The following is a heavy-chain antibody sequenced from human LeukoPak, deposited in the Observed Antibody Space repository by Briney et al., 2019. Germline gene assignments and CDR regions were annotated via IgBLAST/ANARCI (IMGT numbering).Heavy chain of an antibody. J-gene: IGHJ6*02. D-gene: IGHD3-3*01. Sequence: GASVKVSCTASGYTFTGYYMHWVRQAPGQGLEWMGWINPNSGGTNYAQKFKGRVTMTRDTSISTAYMELSRLRSDDTAVYYCARDDSYDFWSSYYYGMDVWGQGTTVTVSS. CDR1: GYTFTGYY. V-gene: IGHV1-2*02. CDR2: INPNSGGT. CDR3: ARDDSYDFWSSYYYGMDV.